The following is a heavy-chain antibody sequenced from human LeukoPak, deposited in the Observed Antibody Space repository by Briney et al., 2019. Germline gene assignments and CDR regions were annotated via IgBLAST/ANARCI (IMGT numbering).Heavy chain of an antibody. J-gene: IGHJ6*02. V-gene: IGHV3-11*01. D-gene: IGHD2-2*01. CDR1: GFTFSDYY. CDR3: ARDRIVVVPAGRGYYYGMDV. CDR2: ISNSGSTN. Sequence: GGSLRLSCAASGFTFSDYYMSWIRQAPGKGLEWVSYISNSGSTNYYADSVKGRFTISRDNAKNSLYLQMNSLRAEDTAVYYCARDRIVVVPAGRGYYYGMDVWGQGTTVTVSS.